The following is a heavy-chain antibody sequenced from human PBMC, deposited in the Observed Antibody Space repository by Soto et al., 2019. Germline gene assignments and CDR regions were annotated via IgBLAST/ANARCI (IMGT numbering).Heavy chain of an antibody. Sequence: QVQLVQSGADVKTPGASVRVSCKASGYTFTGYYVHWVREAPGQGLEWMGWINPETGGTSYAQKYQGRVTLSRDTSINPANLELSRLRFDDAAVYFCARERYQVISDGMDVWGQGTTGTVSS. V-gene: IGHV1-2*02. CDR3: ARERYQVISDGMDV. D-gene: IGHD2-2*01. J-gene: IGHJ6*02. CDR2: INPETGGT. CDR1: GYTFTGYY.